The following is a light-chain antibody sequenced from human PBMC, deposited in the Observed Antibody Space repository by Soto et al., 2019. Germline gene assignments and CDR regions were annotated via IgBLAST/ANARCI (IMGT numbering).Light chain of an antibody. V-gene: IGLV2-8*01. J-gene: IGLJ2*01. Sequence: ALTQPPSASGSPGQSVTISCTGTGSDVASYDYVSWYQQHPGKAPKLIIYEVTKRPSGVPDRFSGSKSGNTASLTVSGLQAEDEADYYCSSYADTNNLIFGGGTKVTVL. CDR1: GSDVASYDY. CDR3: SSYADTNNLI. CDR2: EVT.